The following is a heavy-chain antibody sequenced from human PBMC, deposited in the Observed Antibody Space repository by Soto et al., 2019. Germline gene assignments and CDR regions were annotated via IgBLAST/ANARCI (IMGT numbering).Heavy chain of an antibody. Sequence: SVKVSCKASGGTFSSYAISWVRQAPGQGLEWMGGIIPIFGTANYAQKFQGRVTITADESTSTAYMELSSLRSEDTAVYYCARGLSYYDSSGYSMGLDYWGQGTQVTVSS. J-gene: IGHJ4*02. CDR2: IIPIFGTA. CDR1: GGTFSSYA. V-gene: IGHV1-69*13. D-gene: IGHD3-22*01. CDR3: ARGLSYYDSSGYSMGLDY.